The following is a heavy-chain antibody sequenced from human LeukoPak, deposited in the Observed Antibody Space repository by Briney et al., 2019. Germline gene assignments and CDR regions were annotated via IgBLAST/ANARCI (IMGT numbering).Heavy chain of an antibody. J-gene: IGHJ3*01. CDR2: ISGSGGTT. Sequence: GGSLRLSCTASGFIFSTCAMSWVRQAPGKGLEWVSAISGSGGTTYYADSVKGRFTISRDNSKNTLFLQMNSLRAEDTAVYYCAKDRSSSSWFDGYDFWGQGTMVAVSS. CDR1: GFIFSTCA. V-gene: IGHV3-23*01. D-gene: IGHD6-13*01. CDR3: AKDRSSSSWFDGYDF.